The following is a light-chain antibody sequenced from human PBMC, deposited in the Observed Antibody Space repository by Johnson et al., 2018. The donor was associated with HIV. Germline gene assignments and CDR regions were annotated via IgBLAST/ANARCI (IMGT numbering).Light chain of an antibody. J-gene: IGLJ1*01. Sequence: QSVLTQSPSVSAAQGQKVTISCSGSSSNIGRNYVSWYQQLPGTAPKLLIFDNNKRPSGIPDRFSASKSGTSATLGITGLQTGAEADYYCGTWDSSLSAYVFGTGTKVTVL. CDR1: SSNIGRNY. CDR2: DNN. CDR3: GTWDSSLSAYV. V-gene: IGLV1-51*01.